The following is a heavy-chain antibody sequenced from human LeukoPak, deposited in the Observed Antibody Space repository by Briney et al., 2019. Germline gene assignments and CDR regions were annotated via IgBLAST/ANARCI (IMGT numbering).Heavy chain of an antibody. D-gene: IGHD2-15*01. CDR2: INPNSGGT. V-gene: IGHV1-2*02. CDR1: GYTFTSYG. CDR3: ARGHCSGGICYDWYFDL. J-gene: IGHJ2*01. Sequence: ASVKVSCKASGYTFTSYGISWVRQAPGQGLEWMGWINPNSGGTNYAQKFQGRVTMTRDTSISTAYMELSRLRSDDTANYYCARGHCSGGICYDWYFDLWGRGTLVTVSS.